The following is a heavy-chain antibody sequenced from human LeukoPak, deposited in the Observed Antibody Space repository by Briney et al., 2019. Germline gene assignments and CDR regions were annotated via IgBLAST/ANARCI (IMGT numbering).Heavy chain of an antibody. D-gene: IGHD6-13*01. CDR3: ANVISAAAGTSRDAFDI. CDR2: ISYDGSNK. Sequence: PGGSLRLSCAASGFTFSSYGMHWVRQAPGKGLEWVAVISYDGSNKYYADSVKGRFTISRDNSENTLYLQMNSLRAEDTAVYYCANVISAAAGTSRDAFDIWGQGTMVTVSS. CDR1: GFTFSSYG. V-gene: IGHV3-30*18. J-gene: IGHJ3*02.